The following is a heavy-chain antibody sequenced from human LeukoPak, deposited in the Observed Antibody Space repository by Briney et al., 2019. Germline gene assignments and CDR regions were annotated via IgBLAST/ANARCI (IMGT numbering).Heavy chain of an antibody. CDR3: AREGRYGPGRFDP. CDR1: GYTFTSYG. V-gene: IGHV1-18*01. D-gene: IGHD3-9*01. Sequence: GASVKVSCKASGYTFTSYGISWVRQAPRQGLEWMGWISVYNGNTNYAQKLQGRVTMTTDTSTSKAYMELRSLRSDDRAVYYCAREGRYGPGRFDPWGQGTLVTVSS. CDR2: ISVYNGNT. J-gene: IGHJ5*02.